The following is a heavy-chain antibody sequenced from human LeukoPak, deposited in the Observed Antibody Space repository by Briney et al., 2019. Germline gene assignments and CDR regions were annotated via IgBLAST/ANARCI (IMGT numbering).Heavy chain of an antibody. CDR3: ARRQQLVHYGMDV. J-gene: IGHJ6*02. D-gene: IGHD6-13*01. Sequence: GGSLRLSCAASGFTFSSYAMSWVRQAPGKGLEWVSVIYSGGSTYYADSVKGRFTISRDNSKNTLYLQMNSLRAEDTAVYYCARRQQLVHYGMDVWGQGTTVTVSS. CDR1: GFTFSSYA. CDR2: IYSGGST. V-gene: IGHV3-53*01.